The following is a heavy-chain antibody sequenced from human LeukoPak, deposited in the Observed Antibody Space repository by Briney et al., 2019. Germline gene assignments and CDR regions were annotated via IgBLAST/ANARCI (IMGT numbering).Heavy chain of an antibody. Sequence: GGSLRLSCVGSGFSLSSYEMNWVRQAPGKGLEWVSYISGSGRTTYYADSVKGRFTISRDNSKNTLYLQMNSLRAEDTAVYYCAKMVREFYTISYYFDYWGQGTLVTVSS. J-gene: IGHJ4*02. V-gene: IGHV3-48*03. CDR1: GFSLSSYE. CDR3: AKMVREFYTISYYFDY. D-gene: IGHD2-8*01. CDR2: ISGSGRTT.